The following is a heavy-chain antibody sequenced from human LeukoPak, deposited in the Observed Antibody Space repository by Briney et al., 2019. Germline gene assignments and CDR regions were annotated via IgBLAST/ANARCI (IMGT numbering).Heavy chain of an antibody. Sequence: PGGSLRLSCTASGFTFSDFGMHWVRQAPGKGLEWVAFIQYDGAKDYYADSVRGRFTVSRDNSKNTMYLQMNGLSAHDWALYYCAKDQAGGWGQGTLVTVSS. J-gene: IGHJ4*02. V-gene: IGHV3-30*02. CDR2: IQYDGAKD. CDR3: AKDQAGG. D-gene: IGHD6-19*01. CDR1: GFTFSDFG.